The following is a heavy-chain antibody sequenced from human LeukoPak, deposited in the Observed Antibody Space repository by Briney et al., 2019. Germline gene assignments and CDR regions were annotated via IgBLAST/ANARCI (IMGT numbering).Heavy chain of an antibody. J-gene: IGHJ4*02. V-gene: IGHV3-23*01. CDR1: GFTFSNSA. Sequence: PGGSLRLSCAASGFTFSNSAMNWARQAPGKGLEWVSGISGSGGSTYYADSVKGRFTISRDNSKNTLYLQMNSLRAEDTAVYYCARVYNYVFDYWGQGTLVTVSS. D-gene: IGHD3-10*02. CDR2: ISGSGGST. CDR3: ARVYNYVFDY.